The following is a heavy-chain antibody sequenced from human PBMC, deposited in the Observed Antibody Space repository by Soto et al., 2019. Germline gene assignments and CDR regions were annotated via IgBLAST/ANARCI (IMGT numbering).Heavy chain of an antibody. D-gene: IGHD2-2*01. V-gene: IGHV1-3*01. J-gene: IGHJ4*02. Sequence: QVQLVQSGAEVKKPGASVKVSCKASGYTFTSYAMHWVRQAPGQRLEWMGWINVGNGNTKYSQKFQGRVTITRDTSASTAYMELSSLRSEDTAVYYCALGYCSSTSCYRDARGFDYWGQGTLVTVSS. CDR2: INVGNGNT. CDR3: ALGYCSSTSCYRDARGFDY. CDR1: GYTFTSYA.